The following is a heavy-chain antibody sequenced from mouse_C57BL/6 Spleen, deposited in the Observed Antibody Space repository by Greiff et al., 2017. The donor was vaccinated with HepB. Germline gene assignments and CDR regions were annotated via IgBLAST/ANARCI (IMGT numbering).Heavy chain of an antibody. CDR1: GFSLTSYG. J-gene: IGHJ4*01. D-gene: IGHD2-3*01. V-gene: IGHV2-6-1*01. Sequence: QVQLQQSGPGLVAPSQSLSITCTVSGFSLTSYGVHWVRQPPGKGLEWLVVIWSDGSTTYNSALKSRLSISKDNSKSQVFLKMNSLQTDDTAMYYCARHDDGYPLYYAMDYWGQGTSVTVSS. CDR3: ARHDDGYPLYYAMDY. CDR2: IWSDGST.